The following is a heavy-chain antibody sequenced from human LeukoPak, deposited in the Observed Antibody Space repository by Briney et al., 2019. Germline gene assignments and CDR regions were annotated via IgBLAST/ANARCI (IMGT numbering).Heavy chain of an antibody. CDR1: SGSISSYY. V-gene: IGHV4-59*01. D-gene: IGHD3-22*01. CDR2: IYYSGST. J-gene: IGHJ3*02. Sequence: PSETLSLTCTVSSGSISSYYWSWIRQPPGKGLEWIGYIYYSGSTNYNPSLKSRVTISVDTSKNQFSLKLSSVTAADTAVYYCARGHYDSSGYFRRDAFDIWGQGTMVTVSS. CDR3: ARGHYDSSGYFRRDAFDI.